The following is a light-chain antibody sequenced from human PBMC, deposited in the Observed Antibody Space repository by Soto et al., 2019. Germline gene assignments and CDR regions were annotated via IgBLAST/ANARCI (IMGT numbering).Light chain of an antibody. J-gene: IGKJ1*01. Sequence: VLTQSPATLSVSPGESATLSCRASQSVSSHLAWYQQKPGQAPRLLIYGASTRATGSPARFSGSGSGTEYTLTVCCMQCVGLAVRSCRLSAPLLWIVGEGTKVDIK. CDR3: RLSAPLLWI. CDR1: QSVSSH. V-gene: IGKV3-15*01. CDR2: GAS.